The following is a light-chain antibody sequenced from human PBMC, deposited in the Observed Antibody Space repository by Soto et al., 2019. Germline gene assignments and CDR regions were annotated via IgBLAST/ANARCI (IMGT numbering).Light chain of an antibody. CDR2: GAS. Sequence: IVLTQSPGTLSLSPGERATLSCRASQSVSNNYLAWYQQKPGQAPRLHIYGASNRATGIPDRFSGSGSGTDFTITISSLETEDFAVYYCQQYGSSGTFGQGTKVYIK. CDR3: QQYGSSGT. V-gene: IGKV3-20*01. J-gene: IGKJ1*01. CDR1: QSVSNNY.